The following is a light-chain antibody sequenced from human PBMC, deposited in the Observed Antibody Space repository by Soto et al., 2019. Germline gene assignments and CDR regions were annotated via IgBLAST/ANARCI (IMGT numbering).Light chain of an antibody. CDR3: QQYNNWLPWST. J-gene: IGKJ5*01. CDR1: QSVSSN. CDR2: GAS. Sequence: EIVVTKSPATLFVSKGERATLSCRASQSVSSNLAWYQQKPGQAPRLLIYGASTRATGIPARFSVSGSGTEFTLTISSLQSEDFAVYYCQQYNNWLPWSTFGQGTRLEI. V-gene: IGKV3-15*01.